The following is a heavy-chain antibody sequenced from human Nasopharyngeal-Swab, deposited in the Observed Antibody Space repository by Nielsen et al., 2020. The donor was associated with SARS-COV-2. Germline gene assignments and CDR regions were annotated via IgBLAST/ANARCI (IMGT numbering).Heavy chain of an antibody. Sequence: SETLSLTCAVYGGSFSGYYWTWIRQPPGKGLEWIGEINHSGSTNYNPSLKSRVTISVDTSKNQFSLKLTSVTAADTAMYYCARIRVEELRGFDYWGQGTPVTVSS. CDR1: GGSFSGYY. V-gene: IGHV4-34*01. J-gene: IGHJ4*02. CDR2: INHSGST. CDR3: ARIRVEELRGFDY. D-gene: IGHD1-26*01.